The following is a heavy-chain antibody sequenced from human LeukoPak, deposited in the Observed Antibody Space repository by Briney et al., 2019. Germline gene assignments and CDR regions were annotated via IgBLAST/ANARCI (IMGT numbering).Heavy chain of an antibody. D-gene: IGHD6-13*01. V-gene: IGHV3-7*01. CDR2: IKEDGSEK. CDR3: ASGRQLGY. CDR1: GFTFSNYW. Sequence: GGSLSLSCAASGFTFSNYWMSWVRQAPGKGLEWVANIKEDGSEKYYVDSVKGRFTISRDNARNSLYLQMNSLRAEDTAVYYCASGRQLGYWGRGTLVTVSS. J-gene: IGHJ4*02.